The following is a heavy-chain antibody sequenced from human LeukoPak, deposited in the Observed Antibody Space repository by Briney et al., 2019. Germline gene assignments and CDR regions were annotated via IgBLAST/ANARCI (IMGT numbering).Heavy chain of an antibody. V-gene: IGHV3-21*01. J-gene: IGHJ1*01. Sequence: PGGSLRLSCAASGFTFSSYSMNWVRQAPGKGLEWVSSISSSSSYIYYADSVKGRFTISGDNAKNSLYLQMNSLRAEDTAVYYCARGPNIVVVVAAAEYFQHWGQGTLVTVSS. D-gene: IGHD2-15*01. CDR1: GFTFSSYS. CDR2: ISSSSSYI. CDR3: ARGPNIVVVVAAAEYFQH.